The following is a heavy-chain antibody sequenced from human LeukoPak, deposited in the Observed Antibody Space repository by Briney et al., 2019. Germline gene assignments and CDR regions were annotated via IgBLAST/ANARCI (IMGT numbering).Heavy chain of an antibody. CDR3: ARVVGATGSSDY. CDR2: IYYIGST. CDR1: GGSISSDY. J-gene: IGHJ4*02. Sequence: SETLSLTCTVSGGSISSDYWSWIRQPPGKGLEWIGYIYYIGSTNYNPSLKSRITISVDTSKSHFSLKLSSVTAADTAVYYCARVVGATGSSDYWGQGTLVAVSS. D-gene: IGHD1-26*01. V-gene: IGHV4-59*01.